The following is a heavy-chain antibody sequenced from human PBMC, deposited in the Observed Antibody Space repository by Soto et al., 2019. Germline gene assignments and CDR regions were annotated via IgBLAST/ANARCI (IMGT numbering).Heavy chain of an antibody. CDR3: ASRKDYGNYEFSG. CDR2: IKTKPDNYAT. Sequence: PGGSLRLSCAASGFTFGDSAIHWVRQASGRGLEWVGRIKTKPDNYATAYAASVKGRFTISRDDSKNTAYLQMDSLKVEDTAVFYCASRKDYGNYEFSGWGQGTLVTVSS. D-gene: IGHD4-17*01. V-gene: IGHV3-73*01. J-gene: IGHJ4*02. CDR1: GFTFGDSA.